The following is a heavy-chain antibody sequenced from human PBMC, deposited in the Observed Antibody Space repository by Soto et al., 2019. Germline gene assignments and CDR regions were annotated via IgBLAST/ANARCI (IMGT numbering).Heavy chain of an antibody. CDR2: IYDGGTT. Sequence: SETMSLTCTVSGGSISSAAYCWSWIRQSPDKGLEWIGHIYDGGTTYSSPSLKGRVTISADTSETQFSLKLNSVSAADTAVYYCARGPSGDKVDYWGQGIQVT. D-gene: IGHD7-27*01. J-gene: IGHJ4*02. CDR3: ARGPSGDKVDY. CDR1: GGSISSAAYC. V-gene: IGHV4-30-4*01.